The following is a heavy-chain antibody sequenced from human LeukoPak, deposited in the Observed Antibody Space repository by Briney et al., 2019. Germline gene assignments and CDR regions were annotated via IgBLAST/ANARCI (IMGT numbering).Heavy chain of an antibody. Sequence: GGSLRLSCAASGFTFSSYAMSWVRQAPGKGLEWVSAISGSGGTTYYADSVRGRFTISRDNSKNTLYLQMNSLRAEDTAVYYCAKDRSGYPYYFDFWGQGTLVTVSS. D-gene: IGHD3-22*01. CDR1: GFTFSSYA. V-gene: IGHV3-23*01. CDR3: AKDRSGYPYYFDF. J-gene: IGHJ4*02. CDR2: ISGSGGTT.